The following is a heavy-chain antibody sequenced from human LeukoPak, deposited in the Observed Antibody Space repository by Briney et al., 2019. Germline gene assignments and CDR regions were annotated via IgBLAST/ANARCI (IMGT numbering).Heavy chain of an antibody. Sequence: GGSLRLSCAASGFTFDTYSMNWVRQAPGKGLEWVSSISSSSSYIYYADSVKGRFTISRDNAKNSLYLQMNTLRAEDTAVYYCARDRTTVTTFDYWGQGTLVTVSS. J-gene: IGHJ4*02. CDR3: ARDRTTVTTFDY. D-gene: IGHD4-17*01. CDR1: GFTFDTYS. V-gene: IGHV3-21*01. CDR2: ISSSSSYI.